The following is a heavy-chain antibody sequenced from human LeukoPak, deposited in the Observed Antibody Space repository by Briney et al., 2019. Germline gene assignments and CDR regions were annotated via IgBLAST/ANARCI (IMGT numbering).Heavy chain of an antibody. J-gene: IGHJ4*02. CDR1: GGTFSSYA. V-gene: IGHV1-2*02. D-gene: IGHD3-10*01. CDR3: ARNYYGSGNYYLGGY. CDR2: INPNSGGT. Sequence: ASVKVSCKASGGTFSSYAISWVRQAPGQGLEWMGWINPNSGGTNYAQKFQGRVTMTRDTSLSTAYMELSRLGSDDTAAYYCARNYYGSGNYYLGGYWGQGTLVTVSS.